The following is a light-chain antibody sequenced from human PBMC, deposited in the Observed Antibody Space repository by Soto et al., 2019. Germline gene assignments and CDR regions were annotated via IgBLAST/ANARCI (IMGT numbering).Light chain of an antibody. V-gene: IGLV2-11*01. J-gene: IGLJ1*01. CDR3: CSYVGSYSYV. CDR2: DVS. Sequence: QSVLTQPRSVSWSPGQSVPVAFIGTSSDVGGYKSVSWYQQYPGKAPKLMIYDVSERPSGVPNRFSGSKSGNTASLTISGLQAEDEADYYCCSYVGSYSYVFGTGTKVTVL. CDR1: SSDVGGYKS.